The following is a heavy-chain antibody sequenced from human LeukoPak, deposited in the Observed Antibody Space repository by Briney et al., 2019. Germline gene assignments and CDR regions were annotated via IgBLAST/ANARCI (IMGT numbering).Heavy chain of an antibody. V-gene: IGHV4-59*08. CDR3: ARLRGSTSFNWFDP. D-gene: IGHD2-2*01. CDR2: IYYSGST. CDR1: GGSISSYY. J-gene: IGHJ5*02. Sequence: SETLSLTCTVSGGSISSYYWSWIRQPPGKGLEWIGYIYYSGSTNYNPSLKSRVTISVDTSKNQFSLKLSSVTAADTAVYYCARLRGSTSFNWFDPWGQGTLATVSS.